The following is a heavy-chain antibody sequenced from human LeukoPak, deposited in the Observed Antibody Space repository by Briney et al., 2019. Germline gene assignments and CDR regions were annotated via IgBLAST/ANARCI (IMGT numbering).Heavy chain of an antibody. D-gene: IGHD2-2*01. V-gene: IGHV4-31*03. Sequence: PSETLSLTCTVSGGSISSGGYYWSWIRQHPGKGLEWIGYIYYSGSTYYNPSPKSRVTISVDTSKNQFSLKLSSVTAADTAVYYCARLTGVVPDNYYMDVWGKGTTVTVSS. J-gene: IGHJ6*03. CDR2: IYYSGST. CDR3: ARLTGVVPDNYYMDV. CDR1: GGSISSGGYY.